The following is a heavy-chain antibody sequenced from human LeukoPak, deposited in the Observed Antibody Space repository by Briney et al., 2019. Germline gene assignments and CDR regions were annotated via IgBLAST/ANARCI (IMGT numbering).Heavy chain of an antibody. CDR3: ASTPYSSSSYFDY. D-gene: IGHD6-13*01. Sequence: PSETLSLTCTVSGGSISSYYWSWIRQPPGKGLEWIGYIYYSGSTNYNPSLKSRVTISVDTSKNQFSLKLSSVTAADTAVYYCASTPYSSSSYFDYWGQGTLVTVSS. CDR2: IYYSGST. J-gene: IGHJ4*02. CDR1: GGSISSYY. V-gene: IGHV4-59*01.